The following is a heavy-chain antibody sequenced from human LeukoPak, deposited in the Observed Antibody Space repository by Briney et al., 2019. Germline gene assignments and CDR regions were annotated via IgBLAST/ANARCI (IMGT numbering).Heavy chain of an antibody. J-gene: IGHJ3*02. D-gene: IGHD2-21*01. CDR1: GGSISSGGYY. CDR2: IYHSGST. V-gene: IGHV4-30-2*01. Sequence: SETLSLTCTVSGGSISSGGYYWSWIRQPPGKGLEWIGYIYHSGSTYYNPSLKSRVTISVDRSKNQFSLKLSSVTAADTAVYYCARENNPYCGGDCYETAFDIWGQGTMVTVSS. CDR3: ARENNPYCGGDCYETAFDI.